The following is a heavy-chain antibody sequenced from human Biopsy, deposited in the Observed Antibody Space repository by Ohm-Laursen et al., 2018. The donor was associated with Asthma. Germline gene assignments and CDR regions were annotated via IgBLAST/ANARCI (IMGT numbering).Heavy chain of an antibody. D-gene: IGHD1-26*01. J-gene: IGHJ4*02. CDR2: ISFDGTNR. Sequence: SLRLSCAASGFSFSTYGMPWVRQAPGKGLDWVAVISFDGTNRNYTDSVKGRFTISRDNSRNTLHLEMNSLRAEDTAVYFCAKEVFPGWELRRGPDSWGQGTLVTVSS. CDR3: AKEVFPGWELRRGPDS. V-gene: IGHV3-30*18. CDR1: GFSFSTYG.